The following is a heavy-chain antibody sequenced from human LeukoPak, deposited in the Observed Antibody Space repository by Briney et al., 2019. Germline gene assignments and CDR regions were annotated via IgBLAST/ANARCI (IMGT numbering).Heavy chain of an antibody. J-gene: IGHJ4*02. V-gene: IGHV3-23*01. CDR3: AKTRWKVGATDYFDY. CDR1: GFTFRTYG. CDR2: INDNGGQR. Sequence: GGSLRLSCEASGFTFRTYGMTWVRQAPGRGLEWVSNINDNGGQRHYADSVKGRFTISRDNSKNTLFLQMDSLRAEDTAVYYCAKTRWKVGATDYFDYWGQGILVTVSS. D-gene: IGHD1-26*01.